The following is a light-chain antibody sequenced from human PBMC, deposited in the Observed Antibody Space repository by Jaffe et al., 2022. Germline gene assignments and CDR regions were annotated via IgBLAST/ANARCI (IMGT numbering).Light chain of an antibody. CDR3: HQYGTSPQT. Sequence: EIVLTQSPGTLSLSPGERATLSCRASQSISTDYVAWYQQKPGQAPRLLIYVASTRATGIPPRFSGSGSGTDFTLTIGRLEPEDFAVYYCHQYGTSPQTFGQGTKVEMK. V-gene: IGKV3-20*01. J-gene: IGKJ1*01. CDR1: QSISTDY. CDR2: VAS.